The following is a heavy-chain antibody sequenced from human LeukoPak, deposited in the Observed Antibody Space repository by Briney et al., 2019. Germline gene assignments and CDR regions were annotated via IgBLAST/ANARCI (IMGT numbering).Heavy chain of an antibody. CDR1: GYTFTDYS. D-gene: IGHD3-10*01. CDR3: ARFSGSSRSFDY. CDR2: INPSGGST. V-gene: IGHV1-46*01. J-gene: IGHJ4*02. Sequence: ASVKVSCKASGYTFTDYSMHWVRQAPGQGLEWMGIINPSGGSTSYAQKFQGRVAMTRDTSTSTVYMELSSLRSEDTAMYYCARFSGSSRSFDYWGQGTLVTVSS.